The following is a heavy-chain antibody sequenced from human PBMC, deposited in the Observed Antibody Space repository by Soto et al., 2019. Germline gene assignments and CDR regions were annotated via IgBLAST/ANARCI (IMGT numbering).Heavy chain of an antibody. CDR1: GFTFDDYA. D-gene: IGHD4-17*01. Sequence: GGSLRLSCAASGFTFDDYAMHWVRQAPGKGLEWVSGISWNSGSIGYADSVKGRFTISRDNAKNSLYLQMNSLRAEDTALYYCAKGGAVTDANYYYYMDVWGKGTTVTVSS. V-gene: IGHV3-9*01. CDR3: AKGGAVTDANYYYYMDV. J-gene: IGHJ6*03. CDR2: ISWNSGSI.